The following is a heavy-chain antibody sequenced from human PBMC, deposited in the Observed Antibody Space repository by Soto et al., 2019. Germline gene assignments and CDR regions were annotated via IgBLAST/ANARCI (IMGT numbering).Heavy chain of an antibody. V-gene: IGHV1-69*13. CDR1: GGTFSSYA. CDR2: IIPIFGTA. J-gene: IGHJ5*02. CDR3: ARDSITIFGVVIIHGWFDP. Sequence: ASLRFSFKSPGGTFSSYAISWVRQAPGQGLEWMGGIIPIFGTANYAQKFQGRVTITADESTTTAYMELSSLRSEDTAVYYCARDSITIFGVVIIHGWFDPWGQGTLVTVSS. D-gene: IGHD3-3*01.